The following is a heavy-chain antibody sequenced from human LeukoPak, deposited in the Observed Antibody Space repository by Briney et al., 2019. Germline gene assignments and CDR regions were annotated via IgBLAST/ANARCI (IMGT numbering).Heavy chain of an antibody. V-gene: IGHV1-69*05. D-gene: IGHD2-21*01. Sequence: SVKVSCKASGGTFSSYAISWVRQAPGQGLEWMGRIVPIFGTANYAQKFQGRVTITTDESTSTAYMELSRLRSDDTAVYYCARDGLPYCGGDCYRTGGAFDIWGQGTLVTVSS. CDR3: ARDGLPYCGGDCYRTGGAFDI. CDR2: IVPIFGTA. CDR1: GGTFSSYA. J-gene: IGHJ3*02.